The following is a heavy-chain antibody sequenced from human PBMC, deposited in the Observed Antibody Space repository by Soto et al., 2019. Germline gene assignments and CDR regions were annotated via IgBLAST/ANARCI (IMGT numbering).Heavy chain of an antibody. CDR3: AKDRDFWSGYYIHDY. CDR1: GFTFSSYA. D-gene: IGHD3-3*01. Sequence: HPGGSLRLSCAASGFTFSSYAMHCVRQAPGKGLEWVSAISGSGGSTYYADSVKGGFTISRDNSKNTLYLQMNSLRAEDTAVYYCAKDRDFWSGYYIHDYWGQGTLVTVSS. J-gene: IGHJ4*02. V-gene: IGHV3-23*01. CDR2: ISGSGGST.